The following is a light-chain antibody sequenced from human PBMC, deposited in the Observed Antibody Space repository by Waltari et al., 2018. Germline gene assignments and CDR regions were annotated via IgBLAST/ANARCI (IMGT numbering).Light chain of an antibody. CDR1: QDVSNN. J-gene: IGKJ5*01. V-gene: IGKV3-15*01. Sequence: IVVTQSPATLYVSPGEGATLPCRASQDVSNNVAWYQQKAGQVPRLLIYDSSTRATGIPARFSGSGFGTEFTLTISSLQSEDFAVFYCQHYHNFPSAFGQGTRLEIK. CDR3: QHYHNFPSA. CDR2: DSS.